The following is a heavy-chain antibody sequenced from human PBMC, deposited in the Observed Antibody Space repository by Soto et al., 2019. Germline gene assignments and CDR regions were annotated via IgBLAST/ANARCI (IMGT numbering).Heavy chain of an antibody. D-gene: IGHD2-2*01. CDR2: ISGSGGST. Sequence: GGSLRLSCAASGFTFSSYAMSWVRQAPGKGLEWVSAISGSGGSTYYADSVKGRFTISRDNSKNTLYLQMNSLRAEDTAVYYCAKPPPLRYCSSTSCPPNYYYYMDVWGKGTTVTVSS. J-gene: IGHJ6*03. V-gene: IGHV3-23*01. CDR1: GFTFSSYA. CDR3: AKPPPLRYCSSTSCPPNYYYYMDV.